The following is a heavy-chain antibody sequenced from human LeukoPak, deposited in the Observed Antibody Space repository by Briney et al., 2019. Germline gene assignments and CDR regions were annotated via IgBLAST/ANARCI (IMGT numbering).Heavy chain of an antibody. Sequence: GGSLRLSCAASGFTFSSYGMHWVRQAPGKGLEWVAVISYDGSNKYYADSVKGRFTISRDNSKNTLYLQMNSLRAEDTAVYYCAKDIQTHMDVWGKGTTVTVSS. J-gene: IGHJ6*04. CDR3: AKDIQTHMDV. D-gene: IGHD2-21*01. V-gene: IGHV3-30*18. CDR1: GFTFSSYG. CDR2: ISYDGSNK.